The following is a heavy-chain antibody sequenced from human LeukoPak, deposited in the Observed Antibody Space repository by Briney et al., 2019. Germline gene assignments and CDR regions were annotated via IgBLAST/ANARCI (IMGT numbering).Heavy chain of an antibody. CDR3: AGGYCSGGSCYPGFDP. J-gene: IGHJ5*02. CDR1: VGSISSSSYY. CDR2: IYYSGST. D-gene: IGHD2-15*01. Sequence: SETLSLTCTVSVGSISSSSYYWGWIRQPPGKGLEWIGSIYYSGSTYYNPSLKSRVTISVYTSKNKFSLKLSSVTAADTAVYYCAGGYCSGGSCYPGFDPWGQGTLVTVSS. V-gene: IGHV4-39*01.